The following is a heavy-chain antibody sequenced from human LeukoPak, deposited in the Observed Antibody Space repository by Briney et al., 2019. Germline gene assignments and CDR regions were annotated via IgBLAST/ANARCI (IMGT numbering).Heavy chain of an antibody. J-gene: IGHJ5*02. V-gene: IGHV4-34*01. Sequence: SETLSLTCAVYGGSFSGYYWSWIRQPPGKGLEWIGEINHSGSTNYNPSLKSRVTISVDTSKNQFSLKLSSVTAADTAVYYCARHYGRSPWFDPWGQGTLVTVSS. CDR2: INHSGST. CDR1: GGSFSGYY. CDR3: ARHYGRSPWFDP. D-gene: IGHD3-10*01.